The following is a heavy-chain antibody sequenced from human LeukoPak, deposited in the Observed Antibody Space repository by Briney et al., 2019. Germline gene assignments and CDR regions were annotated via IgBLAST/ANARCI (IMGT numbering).Heavy chain of an antibody. V-gene: IGHV3-53*01. CDR2: LYSDGNT. D-gene: IGHD1-14*01. Sequence: GGSLRLSCAASGFTVITNDMTWVLQAPGKGLEWVSVLYSDGNTKYADSVQGRSTISRDNSKNTLYLEMNSLSPDDTAVYYCARGVEPLAANTLAYWGQGTLVTVSS. CDR1: GFTVITND. J-gene: IGHJ4*02. CDR3: ARGVEPLAANTLAY.